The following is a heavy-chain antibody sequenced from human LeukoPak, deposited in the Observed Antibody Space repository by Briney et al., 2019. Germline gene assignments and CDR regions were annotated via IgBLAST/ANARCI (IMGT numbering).Heavy chain of an antibody. J-gene: IGHJ4*02. CDR3: AKDPGYCSGGSCRYFDY. Sequence: GGSLRLSCAASGFTFSSYAMSWVRQAPGKGLEWVSAISGSGGSTYYADSVKGRFAISRDNSKNTLYLQMNSLRAEDTAVYYCAKDPGYCSGGSCRYFDYWGQGTLVTVSS. D-gene: IGHD2-15*01. CDR1: GFTFSSYA. V-gene: IGHV3-23*01. CDR2: ISGSGGST.